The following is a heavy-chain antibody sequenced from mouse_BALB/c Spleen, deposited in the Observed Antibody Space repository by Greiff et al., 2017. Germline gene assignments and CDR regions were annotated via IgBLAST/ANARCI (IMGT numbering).Heavy chain of an antibody. D-gene: IGHD2-4*01. J-gene: IGHJ3*01. V-gene: IGHV3-6*02. CDR1: GYSITSGYY. CDR2: ISYDGSN. Sequence: EVQLQESGPSLVKPSQSLSLTCSVTGYSITSGYYWNWIRQFPGNKLEWMGYISYDGSNNYNPSLKNRISITRDTSKNQFFLKLNSVTTEDTATYYGARYDYDVYWGQGTLVTVSA. CDR3: ARYDYDVY.